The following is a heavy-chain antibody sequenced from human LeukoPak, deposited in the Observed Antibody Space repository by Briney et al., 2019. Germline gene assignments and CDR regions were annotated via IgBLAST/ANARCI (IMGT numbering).Heavy chain of an antibody. CDR3: ARDQVTPILKIPVGMDV. CDR2: ISGRDGST. CDR1: GFTFSNYA. V-gene: IGHV3-23*01. D-gene: IGHD2-21*02. Sequence: GGSLRLSCAASGFTFSNYAMSWVRQAPGKGLEWVSAISGRDGSTYYADSVKGRFTISRDNSKNTLYLQMNSLRAEDTAVYYCARDQVTPILKIPVGMDVWGQGTTVTVSS. J-gene: IGHJ6*02.